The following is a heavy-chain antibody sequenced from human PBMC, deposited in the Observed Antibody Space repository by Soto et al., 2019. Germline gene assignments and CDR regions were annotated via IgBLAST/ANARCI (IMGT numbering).Heavy chain of an antibody. V-gene: IGHV4-61*01. J-gene: IGHJ4*02. CDR1: GDSITSGSFY. CDR3: ASGPRVGSSYYDSSHYRFDL. CDR2: IYYTGNT. D-gene: IGHD3-22*01. Sequence: SETLSLTCIVSGDSITSGSFYWSWIRKPPGKGLEWIGYIYYTGNTNYNPSLKSRVTISIDTSKNQFSLKVSSVTAADTAVYFCASGPRVGSSYYDSSHYRFDLWGQGTLVTVSS.